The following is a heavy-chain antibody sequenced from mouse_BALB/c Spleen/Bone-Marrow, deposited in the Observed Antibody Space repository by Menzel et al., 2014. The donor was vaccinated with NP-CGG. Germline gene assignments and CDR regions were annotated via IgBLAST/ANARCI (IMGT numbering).Heavy chain of an antibody. CDR1: GFTFTDYY. D-gene: IGHD1-1*01. V-gene: IGHV7-3*02. CDR2: IRNKAYGYTT. J-gene: IGHJ2*01. Sequence: EVKVVDSGGGLVQPGGSLRLSCATSGFTFTDYYMNWVRQPPGKALEWLAFIRNKAYGYTTEYSASVKGRFTISGDNSQNILYLQMNTLRAENSATYYCARDMGGLLFDSWGQGTTLSVSS. CDR3: ARDMGGLLFDS.